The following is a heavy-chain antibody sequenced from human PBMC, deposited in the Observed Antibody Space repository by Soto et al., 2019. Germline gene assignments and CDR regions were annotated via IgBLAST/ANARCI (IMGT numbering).Heavy chain of an antibody. V-gene: IGHV3-23*01. J-gene: IGHJ4*02. CDR2: TTSGGRT. CDR3: AKVPAAIDY. CDR1: GFTFSTFD. Sequence: EVQLLESGGGLVQPGGSLRLSCAASGFTFSTFDMSWVRQAPGKGLEYVSVTTSGGRTYYAGSVRGRFTISRDNSKNTLDLQMNSLRAEDTAIYYCAKVPAAIDYWGQGTLVTVSS. D-gene: IGHD2-2*01.